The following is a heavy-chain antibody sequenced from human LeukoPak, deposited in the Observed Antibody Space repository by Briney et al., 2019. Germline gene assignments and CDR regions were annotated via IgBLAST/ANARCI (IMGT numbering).Heavy chain of an antibody. J-gene: IGHJ4*02. D-gene: IGHD3-16*01. CDR2: IILIFGTT. V-gene: IGHV1-69*06. CDR3: ARDNDSRDPPHFDY. CDR1: GYTFTSYG. Sequence: SVKVSCKASGYTFTSYGISWVRQAPGQGLEWMGGIILIFGTTNYARKFRGRVTLTADKSTRTAYMELSSLRSEDTAVYYCARDNDSRDPPHFDYWGQGTLVTVSS.